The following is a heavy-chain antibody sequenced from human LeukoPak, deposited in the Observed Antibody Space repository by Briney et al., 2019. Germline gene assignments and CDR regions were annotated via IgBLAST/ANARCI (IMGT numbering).Heavy chain of an antibody. CDR3: ARGTYYDILTGDYKEGYYYYGMDV. V-gene: IGHV1-8*01. CDR1: GYTFTSYD. Sequence: ASVKVSCKASGYTFTSYDINWVRQATGQGLEWMGWMNPNSGNTGYAQKFQGRVTMTRNTSISTAYMEMSSLRSEDTAVYYCARGTYYDILTGDYKEGYYYYGMDVWGQGTTVTVSS. D-gene: IGHD3-9*01. CDR2: MNPNSGNT. J-gene: IGHJ6*02.